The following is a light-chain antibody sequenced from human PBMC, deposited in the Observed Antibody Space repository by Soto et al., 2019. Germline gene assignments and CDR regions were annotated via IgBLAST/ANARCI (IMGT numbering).Light chain of an antibody. CDR2: AAS. J-gene: IGKJ3*01. CDR3: QQSYSTPPFT. V-gene: IGKV1-39*01. Sequence: DIQMTQSPSSLSASVGDRVTITCRASQSISNYLNWYQQKPGKAPKLLIYAASTLQGGVPSTFSGSGSESYFTLTISSLQPEDFATYYCQQSYSTPPFTFGPGTKVDI. CDR1: QSISNY.